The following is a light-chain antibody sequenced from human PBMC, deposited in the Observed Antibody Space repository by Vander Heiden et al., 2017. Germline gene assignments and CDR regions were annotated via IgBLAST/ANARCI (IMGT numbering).Light chain of an antibody. CDR2: QDS. J-gene: IGLJ2*01. CDR1: KLGDKY. V-gene: IGLV3-1*01. CDR3: QTWDRSTVF. Sequence: SYELTQPPSVSVSPGQTATLTCSGDKLGDKYACWYQQKPGQSPVLVLYQDSKRPSGIPERFSGSNSGNTATLTISGTQAMDEADYYCQTWDRSTVFFGGGTKLTVL.